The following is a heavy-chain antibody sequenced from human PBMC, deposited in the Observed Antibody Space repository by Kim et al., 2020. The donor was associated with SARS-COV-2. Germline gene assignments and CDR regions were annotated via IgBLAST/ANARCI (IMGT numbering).Heavy chain of an antibody. CDR2: TRNKANSYTT. CDR1: GFTFSDHY. V-gene: IGHV3-72*01. Sequence: GGSLRLSCAASGFTFSDHYMDWVRQAPGKGLEWVGRTRNKANSYTTEYAASVKGRFTISRDDSKNSLYLQMNSLKTEDTAVYYCARAGYCSGGSCTYYYYGMDVWGQGTTVTVSS. J-gene: IGHJ6*02. D-gene: IGHD2-15*01. CDR3: ARAGYCSGGSCTYYYYGMDV.